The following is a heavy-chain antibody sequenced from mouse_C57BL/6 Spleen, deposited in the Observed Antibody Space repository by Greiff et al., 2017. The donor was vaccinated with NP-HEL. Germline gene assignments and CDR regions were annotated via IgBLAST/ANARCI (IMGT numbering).Heavy chain of an antibody. J-gene: IGHJ2*01. V-gene: IGHV14-2*01. D-gene: IGHD1-1*01. CDR3: ARGYYGSSCYYFDY. CDR2: IDPEDGET. CDR1: GFNIKDYY. Sequence: VQLKESGAELVKPGASVKLSCTASGFNIKDYYMHWVKQRTEQGLEWIGRIDPEDGETKYAPKFQGKATITADTSSNTAYLQLSSLTSEDPAGYYCARGYYGSSCYYFDYWGQGTTLTVSS.